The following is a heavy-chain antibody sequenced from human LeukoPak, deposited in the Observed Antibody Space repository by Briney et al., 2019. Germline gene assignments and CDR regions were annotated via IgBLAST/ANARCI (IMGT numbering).Heavy chain of an antibody. J-gene: IGHJ4*02. CDR3: ARDRYGGYRGYDY. CDR2: IYSGGST. CDR1: GFTVSSNY. Sequence: GGSLRLSCAASGFTVSSNYMSWVRQAPGKGLEWVSVIYSGGSTYYADSVKGRFTISRDNSKNTLYLQMNSLRAEDTAVYYCARDRYGGYRGYDYWGQGTLVTVSS. V-gene: IGHV3-66*01. D-gene: IGHD5-12*01.